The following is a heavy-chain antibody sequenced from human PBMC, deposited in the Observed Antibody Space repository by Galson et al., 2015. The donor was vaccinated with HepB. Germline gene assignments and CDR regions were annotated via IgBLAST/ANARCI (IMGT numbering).Heavy chain of an antibody. CDR3: ARARYSSSPPDY. J-gene: IGHJ4*02. D-gene: IGHD6-6*01. Sequence: SVKVSCKAYGYIFRSYGISWVRQAPGQGLERMGWISVYNGNRNYAQKVQGRVTMTTDTSTNTVYMEVRSLRSDDTAVYYCARARYSSSPPDYWGQGTLVTVSS. CDR2: ISVYNGNR. V-gene: IGHV1-18*01. CDR1: GYIFRSYG.